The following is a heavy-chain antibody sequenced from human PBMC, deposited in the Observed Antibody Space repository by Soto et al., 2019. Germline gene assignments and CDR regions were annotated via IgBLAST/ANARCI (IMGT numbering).Heavy chain of an antibody. CDR3: ASRDPGTSVDY. CDR2: ISRTGST. D-gene: IGHD1-7*01. V-gene: IGHV4-4*02. Sequence: QVQLQESGPGLVKPSGTLSLTCAVSGGSFTSNNWWTWVRQPPGQGLEWIGEISRTGSTNYNPSLKSRVTISLDKSENQASLKVTPLTSADTAVYYCASRDPGTSVDYWGQGTLVTVSS. J-gene: IGHJ4*02. CDR1: GGSFTSNNW.